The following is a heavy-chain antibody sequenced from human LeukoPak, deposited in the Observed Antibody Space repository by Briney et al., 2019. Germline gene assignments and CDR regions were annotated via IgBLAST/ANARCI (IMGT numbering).Heavy chain of an antibody. Sequence: ASVKVSCKASGYPFSGYYMHWVRQAPGQGLEWMGWINAKNGDTKYAQNYQGRVTMTRDTSVNTAYMELSRLTSDDRAVYYCARGAYFYRSESPLGACDVWGQGTQVSVSS. CDR1: GYPFSGYY. J-gene: IGHJ3*01. CDR3: ARGAYFYRSESPLGACDV. CDR2: INAKNGDT. D-gene: IGHD3-10*01. V-gene: IGHV1-2*02.